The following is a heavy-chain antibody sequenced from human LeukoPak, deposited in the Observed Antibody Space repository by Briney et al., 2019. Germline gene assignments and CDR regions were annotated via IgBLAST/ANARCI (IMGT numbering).Heavy chain of an antibody. J-gene: IGHJ5*02. V-gene: IGHV1-2*02. CDR1: GYTFTSYG. CDR2: INPNSGGT. CDR3: ARYSSSWYGGHNWFDP. Sequence: ASVKVSCKASGYTFTSYGISWVRQAPGPGLEWMGWINPNSGGTNYAQKFQGRVTMTRDTSISTAYMELSRLRSDDTAVYYCARYSSSWYGGHNWFDPWGQGTLVTVSS. D-gene: IGHD6-13*01.